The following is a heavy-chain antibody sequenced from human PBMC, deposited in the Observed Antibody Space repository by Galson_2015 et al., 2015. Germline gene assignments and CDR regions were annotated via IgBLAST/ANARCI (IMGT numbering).Heavy chain of an antibody. CDR3: ARVRGVTNTFGGYYYAFDI. CDR2: IYYSGST. J-gene: IGHJ3*02. D-gene: IGHD3-16*01. Sequence: SETLSLTCTVSGGSISSYYWSWIRQPPGKGLEWIGYIYYSGSTNYNPSLKSRVTISVDTSKNQFSLKLSSVTAADTAVYYCARVRGVTNTFGGYYYAFDIWGQGTMVTVSS. V-gene: IGHV4-59*01. CDR1: GGSISSYY.